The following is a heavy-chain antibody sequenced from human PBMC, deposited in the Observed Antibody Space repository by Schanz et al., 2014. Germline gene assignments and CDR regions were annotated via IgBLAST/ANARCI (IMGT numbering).Heavy chain of an antibody. D-gene: IGHD6-13*01. CDR1: GYTFTDYP. CDR3: ASSGAGYSSSWDFDY. Sequence: QVQLVQSGAEVKKPGASVKVSCKASGYTFTDYPINWVRQAPGQGLEWMGRIIPILGIANYAQKFQGRVTITADKSTFTAYMDVSSLRSEDTAVYYCASSGAGYSSSWDFDYWGQGTLVTGSS. J-gene: IGHJ4*02. CDR2: IIPILGIA. V-gene: IGHV1-69*09.